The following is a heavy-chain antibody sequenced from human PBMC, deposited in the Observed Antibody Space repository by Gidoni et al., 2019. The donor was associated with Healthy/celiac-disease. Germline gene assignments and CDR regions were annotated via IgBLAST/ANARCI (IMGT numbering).Heavy chain of an antibody. J-gene: IGHJ4*02. V-gene: IGHV3-7*03. CDR2: IKQDGSEK. Sequence: EVQLVESGGGLVQPGGSLRLSCAASGFTFSSYWMSWVRQAPGKGLEWVANIKQDGSEKYYVDSVKGRFTISRDNAKNSLYLQMNSLRAEDTAVYYCAREGGYGDWGFDYWGQGTLVTVSS. CDR1: GFTFSSYW. D-gene: IGHD4-17*01. CDR3: AREGGYGDWGFDY.